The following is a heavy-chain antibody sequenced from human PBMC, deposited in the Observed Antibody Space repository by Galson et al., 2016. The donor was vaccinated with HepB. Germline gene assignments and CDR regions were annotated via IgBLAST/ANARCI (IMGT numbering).Heavy chain of an antibody. CDR3: AKDQLVIAGNFDY. V-gene: IGHV3-23*01. CDR2: ISDSGDTT. CDR1: GFSFSAFA. D-gene: IGHD1-14*01. J-gene: IGHJ4*02. Sequence: SLRLSCAASGFSFSAFAMTWVRQAPGKGLEWVSSISDSGDTTYYADSVKGRLTISRDNSKNTLYLQMNSLRAEDTAIYYCAKDQLVIAGNFDYWGQGTLVTVSS.